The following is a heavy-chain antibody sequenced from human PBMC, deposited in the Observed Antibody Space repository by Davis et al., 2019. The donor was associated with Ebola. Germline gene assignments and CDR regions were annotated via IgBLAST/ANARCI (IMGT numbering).Heavy chain of an antibody. V-gene: IGHV5-51*01. CDR3: ASLRRTITGMDDGFDI. D-gene: IGHD2-8*02. J-gene: IGHJ3*02. CDR1: GNSFTSHW. Sequence: GGSLRLSCKDSGNSFTSHWIGWVRQMPGKGLDWMGIIYTGDTDTRYSPSFRGLVTISAEKYMKTAFLQWGSLKASDSGMYYCASLRRTITGMDDGFDIWGQGTMVTVSS. CDR2: IYTGDTDT.